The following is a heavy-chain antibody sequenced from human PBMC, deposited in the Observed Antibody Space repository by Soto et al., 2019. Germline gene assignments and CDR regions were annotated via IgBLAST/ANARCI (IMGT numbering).Heavy chain of an antibody. V-gene: IGHV1-69*13. Sequence: SVKVSCKASGGTFSSYAISWVRQAPGQGLEWMGGIIPIFGTANYAQKFQGRVTITADESTSTAYMELSSLRSEDTAVYYCARVRQQLGIRLDPWGQGTLVTVSS. CDR3: ARVRQQLGIRLDP. CDR1: GGTFSSYA. J-gene: IGHJ5*02. D-gene: IGHD6-6*01. CDR2: IIPIFGTA.